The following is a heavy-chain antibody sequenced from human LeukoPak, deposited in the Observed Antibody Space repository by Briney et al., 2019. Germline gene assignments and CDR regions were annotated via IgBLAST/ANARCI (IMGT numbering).Heavy chain of an antibody. CDR1: GYSISSGYY. V-gene: IGHV4-38-2*02. CDR3: ARSEGATEYFQH. J-gene: IGHJ1*01. D-gene: IGHD1-26*01. CDR2: MYHSGST. Sequence: SETLSLTCTVSGYSISSGYYWGWIRQPPGKGLEWIGSMYHSGSTYYNPSLKSRVTISVDTSKNQFSLKLSSVTAADTAVYYCARSEGATEYFQHWGQGTLVTVSS.